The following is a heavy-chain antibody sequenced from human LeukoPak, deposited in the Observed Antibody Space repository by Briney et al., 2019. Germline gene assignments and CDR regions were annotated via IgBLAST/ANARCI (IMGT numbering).Heavy chain of an antibody. V-gene: IGHV1-46*01. CDR3: ARVDYYDFHFDY. D-gene: IGHD3-22*01. Sequence: ASVKVSCKASGYTFTSYYMHWVRQAPGQGLEWMGIINPSGGSTSYAQKFQGRVTMTRDMSTSTVYMELSRLRSDDTALYYCARVDYYDFHFDYWGQGTLVTVSS. CDR1: GYTFTSYY. CDR2: INPSGGST. J-gene: IGHJ4*02.